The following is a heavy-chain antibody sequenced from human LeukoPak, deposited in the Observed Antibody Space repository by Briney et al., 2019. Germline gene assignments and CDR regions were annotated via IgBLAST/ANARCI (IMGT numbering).Heavy chain of an antibody. CDR3: ATHGSNWEEYTHH. V-gene: IGHV4-59*01. D-gene: IGHD6-13*01. Sequence: SETLSLTCTVSGDSLSSYYWTWIRQPPGKALEWIGYIFYSGSTNYNPSLKSRVTISLDTSKNQFSLKLTSVTAADTAGYYCATHGSNWEEYTHHGAQGTLVTVSS. CDR1: GDSLSSYY. CDR2: IFYSGST. J-gene: IGHJ1*01.